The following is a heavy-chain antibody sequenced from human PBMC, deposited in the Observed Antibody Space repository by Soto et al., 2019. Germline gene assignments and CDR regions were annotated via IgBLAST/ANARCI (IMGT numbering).Heavy chain of an antibody. CDR1: GSTASSNY. CDR2: IYSGGST. D-gene: IGHD2-2*02. V-gene: IGHV3-53*01. Sequence: GGSLRLSCAASGSTASSNYMTWVRQAPGKGLEWVSVIYSGGSTYYADSVKGRFTISRDNSRNTLYLQMNSLRAEDTAVYHCAAWTLPYTYYFYGMDVWGQGTTVTVSS. J-gene: IGHJ6*02. CDR3: AAWTLPYTYYFYGMDV.